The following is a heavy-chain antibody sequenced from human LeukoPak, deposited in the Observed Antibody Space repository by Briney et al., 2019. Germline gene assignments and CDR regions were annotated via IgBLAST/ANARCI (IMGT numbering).Heavy chain of an antibody. CDR2: IHYSGST. D-gene: IGHD6-13*01. V-gene: IGHV4-30-4*01. J-gene: IGHJ4*02. CDR1: GGSISSGDYY. CDR3: ARGGIAAAGTDY. Sequence: PSETLSLTCTVSGGSISSGDYYWSWIRQPPGKGLEWIGYIHYSGSTYYNPSLKSRVTISVDTSKNQFSLKLSSVTAADTAVYYCARGGIAAAGTDYWGQGTLVTVSS.